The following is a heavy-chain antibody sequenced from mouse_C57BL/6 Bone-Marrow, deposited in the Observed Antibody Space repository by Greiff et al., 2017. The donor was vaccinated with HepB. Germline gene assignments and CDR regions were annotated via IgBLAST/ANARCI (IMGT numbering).Heavy chain of an antibody. CDR2: ISGGGGNT. D-gene: IGHD3-1*01. CDR1: GFTFSSYT. J-gene: IGHJ2*01. Sequence: DVMLVESGGGLVKPGGSLKLSCAASGFTFSSYTMSWVRQTPEKRLEWVATISGGGGNTYYPDSVKGRFTISRDNAKNTLYLQMSSLRSEDTALYYCARRATNYFDYWGQGTTLTVSS. V-gene: IGHV5-9*01. CDR3: ARRATNYFDY.